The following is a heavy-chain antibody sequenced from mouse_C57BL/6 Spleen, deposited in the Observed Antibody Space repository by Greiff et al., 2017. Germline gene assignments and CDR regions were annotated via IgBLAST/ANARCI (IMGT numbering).Heavy chain of an antibody. D-gene: IGHD1-1*01. CDR1: GYTFTSYW. Sequence: VQLQQSGAELAKPGASVKLSCKASGYTFTSYWMHWVKQRPGQGLEWIGYINPSSGYTKYNQKLKDNATLNADKSSSTAYMQLSSLTYEDSAVYYCARDITTVVDQRGPGLLDYWGQGTTLTVSA. J-gene: IGHJ2*01. V-gene: IGHV1-7*01. CDR2: INPSSGYT. CDR3: ARDITTVVDQRGPGLLDY.